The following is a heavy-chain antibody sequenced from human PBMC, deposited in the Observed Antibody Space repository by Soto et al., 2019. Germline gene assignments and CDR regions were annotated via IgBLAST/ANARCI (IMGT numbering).Heavy chain of an antibody. CDR3: VIDTGPVFDGSGYYPRGLIS. CDR1: GGTFSSYV. J-gene: IGHJ4*02. D-gene: IGHD3-22*01. CDR2: IVSIFGSA. Sequence: QVQLVQSGAEVKRPGCSVKVSCKASGGTFSSYVISCVRQAPGHGLGWMGGIVSIFGSADYAHNLQGRVTITADESTNTVYMELSSLTSDDPALYYCVIDTGPVFDGSGYYPRGLISWGQGTLVTVSS. V-gene: IGHV1-69*01.